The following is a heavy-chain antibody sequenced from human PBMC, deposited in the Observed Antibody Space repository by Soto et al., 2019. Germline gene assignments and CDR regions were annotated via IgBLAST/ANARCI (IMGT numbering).Heavy chain of an antibody. V-gene: IGHV3-30*18. D-gene: IGHD1-26*01. CDR1: GFTFSHYA. CDR3: AEDGSPNFDS. J-gene: IGHJ4*02. Sequence: QVQLVESGGGVVQPGRSLRLSCAASGFTFSHYAMHWVRQAPGKGLEWVALISYDGSNEYYADSVKGRFTISRDNSKNALYPQMNRARAEDTAVYFCAEDGSPNFDSRAQGTLVTVSS. CDR2: ISYDGSNE.